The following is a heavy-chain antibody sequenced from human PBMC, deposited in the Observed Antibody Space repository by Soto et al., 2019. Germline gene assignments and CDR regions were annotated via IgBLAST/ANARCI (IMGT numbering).Heavy chain of an antibody. J-gene: IGHJ6*02. Sequence: GGSLRLSCAASGFTFSSYAMHWVRQAPGKGLEWVAVISYDGSNKYYADSVKGRFTISRDNSKNTLYLQMNSLRAEDTAVYYCARALSSSGWYGMDVWGQGTTVTVSS. CDR2: ISYDGSNK. V-gene: IGHV3-30-3*01. CDR3: ARALSSSGWYGMDV. D-gene: IGHD6-19*01. CDR1: GFTFSSYA.